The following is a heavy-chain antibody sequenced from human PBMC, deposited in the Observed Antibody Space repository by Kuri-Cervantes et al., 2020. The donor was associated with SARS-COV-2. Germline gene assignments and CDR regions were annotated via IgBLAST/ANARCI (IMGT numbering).Heavy chain of an antibody. CDR1: GYTFTSYG. D-gene: IGHD3-22*01. V-gene: IGHV1-18*04. CDR3: AADDSSGYFGYFDL. J-gene: IGHJ2*01. Sequence: ASVKVSCKASGYTFTSYGISWVRQAPGQGLEWMGWISAYNGNTNYAQKFQGRVTITADESTSTAYMELSSLRSEDTAVYYCAADDSSGYFGYFDLWGRGTLVT. CDR2: ISAYNGNT.